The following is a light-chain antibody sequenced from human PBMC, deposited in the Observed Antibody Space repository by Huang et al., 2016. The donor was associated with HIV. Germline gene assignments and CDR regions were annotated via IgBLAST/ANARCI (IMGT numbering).Light chain of an antibody. CDR2: AAS. J-gene: IGKJ3*01. Sequence: IQLTQSPSPLSASVGDRVTITCRARQGISRSIAWYPQRPWKAPKPLIYAASSLQSGVPSRCSGIGAGTAFTLPINVLRPVGVAAYYGQRLGSYSGTFGPGTKVGI. CDR3: QRLGSYSGT. V-gene: IGKV1-9*01. CDR1: QGISRS.